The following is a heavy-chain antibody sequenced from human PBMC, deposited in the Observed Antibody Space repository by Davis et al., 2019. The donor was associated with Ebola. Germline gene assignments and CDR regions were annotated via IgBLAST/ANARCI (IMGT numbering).Heavy chain of an antibody. D-gene: IGHD2-15*01. Sequence: SETLSLTCTVSGYSISSGYYWGWIRQPPGKGLEWIGSIYHSGSTYYNPSLKSRVTISIDTSKNQFSLKLSSVTAADTAVYYCARQDSCSGGSCFLYYYYGMDVWGKGTTVTVSS. J-gene: IGHJ6*04. V-gene: IGHV4-38-2*02. CDR1: GYSISSGYY. CDR3: ARQDSCSGGSCFLYYYYGMDV. CDR2: IYHSGST.